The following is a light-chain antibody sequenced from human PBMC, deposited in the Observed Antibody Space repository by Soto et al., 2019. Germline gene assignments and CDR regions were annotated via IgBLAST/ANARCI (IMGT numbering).Light chain of an antibody. CDR1: QSISSF. V-gene: IGKV3-20*01. Sequence: DIVLTQSPGTLSLSQGERATLSCRASQSISSFLAWYQQKPGQAPRLLIYGASSRATGIPDRFSGSGSGTDFTLTISRLEPEDFAVYYCQQYGSSPLTFGGGTKVDI. J-gene: IGKJ4*01. CDR2: GAS. CDR3: QQYGSSPLT.